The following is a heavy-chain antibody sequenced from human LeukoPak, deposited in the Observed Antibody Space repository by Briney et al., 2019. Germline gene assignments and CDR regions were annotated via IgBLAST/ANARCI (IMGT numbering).Heavy chain of an antibody. Sequence: GASVKVSCKASGYTFTSYYMHWVRQAPGQGLEWMGIINPSGGSTSYAQKFQGRVTMTRDMSTSTVYMELSSLRSEDTAVYYCARANERAVSGPWYSSSWYPHYYYYMDVWGKGTTVTVSS. J-gene: IGHJ6*03. CDR1: GYTFTSYY. CDR2: INPSGGST. V-gene: IGHV1-46*01. D-gene: IGHD6-13*01. CDR3: ARANERAVSGPWYSSSWYPHYYYYMDV.